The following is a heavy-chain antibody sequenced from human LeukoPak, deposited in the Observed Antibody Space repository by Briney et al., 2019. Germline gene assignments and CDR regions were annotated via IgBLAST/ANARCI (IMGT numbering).Heavy chain of an antibody. Sequence: GASVKVSCKASGYTFTSYGISWVRQAPGQGLEWMGWISAYNGNTNYAQKLQGRVTMTTDTSTSTAYMELRSLRSDDTAVYYCARDKSGSGSYYWYYYYYYMDVWGKGTTVTVSS. J-gene: IGHJ6*03. V-gene: IGHV1-18*01. CDR1: GYTFTSYG. CDR3: ARDKSGSGSYYWYYYYYYMDV. D-gene: IGHD3-10*01. CDR2: ISAYNGNT.